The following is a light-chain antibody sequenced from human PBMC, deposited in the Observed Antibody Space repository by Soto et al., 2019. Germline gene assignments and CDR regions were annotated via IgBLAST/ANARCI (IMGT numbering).Light chain of an antibody. Sequence: VLTQPPSASGTPGQRVTISCSGSSSNIGSNYVYWYQQLPGTAPKLLIYSNNQRPSGVPDRFSGSKSGTSASLAISGLRSEDEADYYCAAWDDSLSGRYVFGTGTKVTVL. CDR1: SSNIGSNY. CDR3: AAWDDSLSGRYV. J-gene: IGLJ1*01. V-gene: IGLV1-47*02. CDR2: SNN.